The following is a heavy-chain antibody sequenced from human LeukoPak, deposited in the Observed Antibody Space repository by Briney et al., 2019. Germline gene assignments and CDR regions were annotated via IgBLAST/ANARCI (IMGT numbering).Heavy chain of an antibody. J-gene: IGHJ6*02. D-gene: IGHD1-26*01. V-gene: IGHV3-23*01. Sequence: GGSLRLSCAASGFTFSSFAMSWVRQAPGKGLEWVANIVGSGDTTYYADSVKGRFTISRDNSNNMLYLQMNSLRAEDTALYYCAKDLWELTSLDYHYYYGMDVWGQGTTVTVSS. CDR3: AKDLWELTSLDYHYYYGMDV. CDR2: IVGSGDTT. CDR1: GFTFSSFA.